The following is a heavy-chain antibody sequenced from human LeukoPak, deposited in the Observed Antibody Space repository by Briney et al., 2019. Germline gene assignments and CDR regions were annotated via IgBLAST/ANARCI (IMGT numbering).Heavy chain of an antibody. CDR1: GGSISSSSYY. CDR3: AREWALTLPYYFDY. D-gene: IGHD4-23*01. CDR2: IYYSGST. V-gene: IGHV4-39*07. Sequence: SETLSLTCTVSGGSISSSSYYWGWIRQPPGKGLEWIGSIYYSGSTYYNPSLKSRVTISVDTSKNQFSLKLSSVTAADTAVYYCAREWALTLPYYFDYWGQGTLVTVSS. J-gene: IGHJ4*02.